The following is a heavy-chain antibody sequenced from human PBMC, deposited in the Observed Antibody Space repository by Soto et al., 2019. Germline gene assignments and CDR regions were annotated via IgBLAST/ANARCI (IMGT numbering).Heavy chain of an antibody. D-gene: IGHD6-6*01. J-gene: IGHJ4*02. CDR2: ISWNSGTI. V-gene: IGHV3-9*01. CDR1: GFTFDDYA. Sequence: EVQLVESGGGLVQPGRSLRLSCAASGFTFDDYAMHWVRQAPGKGLEWVSGISWNSGTIAYADSVEGRFTISRDNAKNSLYLQMNRLRAEDTALYYGAKDIAARPPYYCDYWGQGTLVTVSS. CDR3: AKDIAARPPYYCDY.